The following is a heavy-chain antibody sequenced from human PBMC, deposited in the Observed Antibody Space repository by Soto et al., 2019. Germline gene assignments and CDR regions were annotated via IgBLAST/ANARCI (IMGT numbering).Heavy chain of an antibody. Sequence: QVQLVESGGGVVQPGRSLRLSCAASGFTFSRYAMHWVRQAPGKGLEWVAVMSYDGSNKVYADSVKGRFTISRDNSKNTLYLQMNSLRAEDTAVYYCARDREYYDYYYGMDVWGQGTTVTVSS. CDR3: ARDREYYDYYYGMDV. CDR2: MSYDGSNK. J-gene: IGHJ6*02. CDR1: GFTFSRYA. V-gene: IGHV3-30-3*01. D-gene: IGHD3-10*01.